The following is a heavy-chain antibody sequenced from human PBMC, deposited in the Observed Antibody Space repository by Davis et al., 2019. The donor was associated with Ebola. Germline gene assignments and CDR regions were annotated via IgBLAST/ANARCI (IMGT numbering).Heavy chain of an antibody. Sequence: PGGSLRLSCAASGFTFSNYGMHWVRQAPGKGLEWVALISYEGGYKYYVDSVEGRFTVSRDDSKNTLYLQMDSLSADDSAVYYCARPNELYSYGYFLDSWGQGTLVTVSS. CDR2: ISYEGGYK. J-gene: IGHJ5*01. V-gene: IGHV3-30*03. D-gene: IGHD5-18*01. CDR3: ARPNELYSYGYFLDS. CDR1: GFTFSNYG.